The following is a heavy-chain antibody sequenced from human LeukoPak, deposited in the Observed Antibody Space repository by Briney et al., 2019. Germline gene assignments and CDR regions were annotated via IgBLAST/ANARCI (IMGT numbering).Heavy chain of an antibody. Sequence: SETVSLTCTVSGGSISSGSHYWSWIRQPAGKGLEWIVRIYTSGSTNYNPSLKSRVTISVDTSKNQFSLRLSSVTAADTAVYYCARDNSYCSSTSCYYKWFDPWGQGTLVTVSS. D-gene: IGHD2-2*01. CDR1: GGSISSGSHY. CDR3: ARDNSYCSSTSCYYKWFDP. V-gene: IGHV4-61*02. CDR2: IYTSGST. J-gene: IGHJ5*02.